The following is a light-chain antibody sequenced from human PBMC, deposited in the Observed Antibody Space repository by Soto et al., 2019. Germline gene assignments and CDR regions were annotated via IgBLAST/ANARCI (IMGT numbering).Light chain of an antibody. Sequence: EIVMTQSPATLSVSPGERATLSCRASQSVSSNLAWYQHKPGPAHTPHLQGSSTSATGIPARFRGSGTGTEIALTLSSRQPEDDAVYYCQHHNNCPPTLTFGRGTKVDI. J-gene: IGKJ4*02. CDR2: GSS. CDR3: QHHNNCPPTLT. V-gene: IGKV3-15*01. CDR1: QSVSSN.